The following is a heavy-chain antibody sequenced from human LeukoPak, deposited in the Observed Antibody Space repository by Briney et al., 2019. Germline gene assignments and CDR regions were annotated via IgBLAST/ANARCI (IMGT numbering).Heavy chain of an antibody. CDR3: ASPFPVTTMGRYYYYYMDV. CDR2: IIPIFGTA. Sequence: ASVKVSCKASGGTFSSYAVSWVRQAPGQGLQWMGGIIPIFGTANYAQKFQGRVTITADKSTSTAYMELSSLRSEDTAVYYCASPFPVTTMGRYYYYYMDVWGKGTTVTVSS. CDR1: GGTFSSYA. J-gene: IGHJ6*03. D-gene: IGHD4-17*01. V-gene: IGHV1-69*06.